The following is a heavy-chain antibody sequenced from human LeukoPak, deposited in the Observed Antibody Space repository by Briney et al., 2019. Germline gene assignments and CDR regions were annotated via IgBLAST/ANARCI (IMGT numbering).Heavy chain of an antibody. CDR3: ARDPTHYDFWSGSYDY. D-gene: IGHD3-3*01. CDR1: DGSISSSSYY. CDR2: IYYSGST. J-gene: IGHJ4*02. V-gene: IGHV4-39*07. Sequence: SETLSLTCTVSDGSISSSSYYWGWLRQPPGKGLEWMGSIYYSGSTYYNPSLKSRVTISVDTSKNQFSLKLSSVTAADTAVYYCARDPTHYDFWSGSYDYWGQGTLVTVSS.